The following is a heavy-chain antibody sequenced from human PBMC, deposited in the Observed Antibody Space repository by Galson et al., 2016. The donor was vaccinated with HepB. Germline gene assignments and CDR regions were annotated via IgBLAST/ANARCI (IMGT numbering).Heavy chain of an antibody. V-gene: IGHV1-24*01. CDR2: FDREDDET. CDR3: ATADGVSGIRYPYGLDV. CDR1: GYTLTELS. Sequence: SVKVSCKVSGYTLTELSMHWVRQAPGKGLEWMGGFDREDDETLYAQKFQGRVTMTEDTSTDTAYMERSSLRSDETAVYYCATADGVSGIRYPYGLDVWGQGTTVTVFS. D-gene: IGHD2-2*02. J-gene: IGHJ6*02.